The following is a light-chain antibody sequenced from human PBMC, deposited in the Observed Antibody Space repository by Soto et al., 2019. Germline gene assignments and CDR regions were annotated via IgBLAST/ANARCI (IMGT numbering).Light chain of an antibody. CDR3: CSYAGSYTWV. CDR2: DVS. CDR1: SSDVGGYNY. V-gene: IGLV2-11*01. Sequence: QSVLTQPRSVSGSPGQSVTISCTGTSSDVGGYNYVSWYQQHPGKAPKLMIYDVSKRPSGVPDRFSWSKSGNTASLTISGLQAEDEADYYCCSYAGSYTWVFGGWTKRNFL. J-gene: IGLJ3*02.